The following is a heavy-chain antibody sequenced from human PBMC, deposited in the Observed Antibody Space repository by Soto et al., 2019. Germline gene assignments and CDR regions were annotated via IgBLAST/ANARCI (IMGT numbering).Heavy chain of an antibody. CDR2: IKWSSHTGAV. Sequence: EVQLVESGGGLVKPGGSLRLSCAASGFSFSDAWMNWVRQAPGKGLEWVGRIKWSSHTGAVDYAAPLKGRFTISRDDSKNTLNLQLISMTTEDTAVYYCTRGGPLGNYFDYWGQGTLVTVSS. J-gene: IGHJ4*02. CDR3: TRGGPLGNYFDY. D-gene: IGHD2-15*01. V-gene: IGHV3-15*07. CDR1: GFSFSDAW.